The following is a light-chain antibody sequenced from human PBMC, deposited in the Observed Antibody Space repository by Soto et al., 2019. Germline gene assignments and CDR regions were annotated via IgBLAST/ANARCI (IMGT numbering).Light chain of an antibody. CDR1: QSVSSKY. Sequence: EIVLTQSPGTLSLSPGERATLSCRASQSVSSKYLAWYQQKPGQAPRLLIYGASSRATGIPDRFSGSGSGTDFTLTISRLEPEDFAVYYCQQYGSSRGFTFGPGTKVDIK. CDR3: QQYGSSRGFT. V-gene: IGKV3-20*01. J-gene: IGKJ3*01. CDR2: GAS.